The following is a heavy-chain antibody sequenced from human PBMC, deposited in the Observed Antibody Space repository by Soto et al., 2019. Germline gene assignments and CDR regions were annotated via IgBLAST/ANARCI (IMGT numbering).Heavy chain of an antibody. CDR1: GFNFSSYS. Sequence: GGSLILSCAASGFNFSSYSMSWVRQAPGKGLEWVSAISGSGGSTYYADSVKGRFTISRDNSKNTLYLQMNSLRAKDTAVYYCAKEPLRITIFGVVIIGAFDIWGQGTMVTVSS. D-gene: IGHD3-3*01. J-gene: IGHJ3*02. V-gene: IGHV3-23*01. CDR3: AKEPLRITIFGVVIIGAFDI. CDR2: ISGSGGST.